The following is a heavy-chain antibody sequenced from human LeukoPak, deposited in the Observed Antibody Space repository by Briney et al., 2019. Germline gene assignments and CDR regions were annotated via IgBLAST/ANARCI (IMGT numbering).Heavy chain of an antibody. CDR2: IYYSQST. Sequence: SETLSLTCTVSGGSISSPSYYWGWIRQPPGKGLEWIGTIYYSQSTYYNPSLKSRVTISVDTSKNQFSLRLSSVTAADTAVYYCAQMDSRGWFWGQGTLVTVSS. CDR3: AQMDSRGWF. D-gene: IGHD6-19*01. J-gene: IGHJ4*02. CDR1: GGSISSPSYY. V-gene: IGHV4-39*01.